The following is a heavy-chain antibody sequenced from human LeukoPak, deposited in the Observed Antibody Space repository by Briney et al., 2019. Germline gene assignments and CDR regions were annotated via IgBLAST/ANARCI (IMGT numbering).Heavy chain of an antibody. CDR1: VFTFSSYG. CDR2: ISYDGSNE. CDR3: VRADAKKTAMVDY. J-gene: IGHJ4*02. Sequence: GRSLRLSCAASVFTFSSYGMHWVRQAPGKGLEWVSVISYDGSNEYYADYEKGRFTISRDNSRNTLYLQMNSLRVEDTAVYYCVRADAKKTAMVDYWGRGTLVAVSS. D-gene: IGHD5-18*01. V-gene: IGHV3-30*03.